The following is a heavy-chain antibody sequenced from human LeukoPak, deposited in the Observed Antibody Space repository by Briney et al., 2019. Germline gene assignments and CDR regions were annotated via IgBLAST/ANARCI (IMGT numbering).Heavy chain of an antibody. D-gene: IGHD3-22*01. CDR3: AKSSYYDTSGSYREYYFDY. CDR2: ISGSGGST. J-gene: IGHJ4*02. CDR1: GFTFSTYP. V-gene: IGHV3-23*01. Sequence: GGSLRLSCAASGFTFSTYPMTWVRQAPGEGLEWVSTISGSGGSTYYADSVKGRFTISRDNSKNTLYLQMNSLRAEDTALYYCAKSSYYDTSGSYREYYFDYWGQGALVTVSS.